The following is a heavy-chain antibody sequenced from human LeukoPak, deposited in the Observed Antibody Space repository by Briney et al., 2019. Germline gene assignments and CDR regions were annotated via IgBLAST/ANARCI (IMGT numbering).Heavy chain of an antibody. J-gene: IGHJ3*02. CDR2: ISSDGSNK. D-gene: IGHD6-13*01. CDR1: GFTFTTYS. CDR3: ARPSSSLGDDAFDI. Sequence: GGSLRLSCAASGFTFTTYSIHWVRQAPGKGLEWVAVISSDGSNKYYAHSVKGRFTVSRDNAKNSLYLQMNSLRAEDTAVYYCARPSSSLGDDAFDIWGQGTMVTVSS. V-gene: IGHV3-30-3*01.